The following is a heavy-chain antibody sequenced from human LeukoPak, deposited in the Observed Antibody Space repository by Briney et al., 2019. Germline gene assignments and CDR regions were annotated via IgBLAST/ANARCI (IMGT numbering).Heavy chain of an antibody. Sequence: SETLSLTCTVSGDSISSSSYYWGWLRQPPGTELEWIGSIYYSGSTYYNPSLNSRVTISVDTSKNQFSLKLSSVTAADTAVYYCATDSTLRYFDWFTPGYYGMDVWGQGTTVTVSS. D-gene: IGHD3-9*01. J-gene: IGHJ6*02. CDR3: ATDSTLRYFDWFTPGYYGMDV. V-gene: IGHV4-39*07. CDR2: IYYSGST. CDR1: GDSISSSSYY.